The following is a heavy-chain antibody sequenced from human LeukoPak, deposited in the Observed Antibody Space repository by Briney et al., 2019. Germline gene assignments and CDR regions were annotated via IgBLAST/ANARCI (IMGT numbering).Heavy chain of an antibody. Sequence: GGSLRLSCAASGFTFSSYAISWVRQAPGKGLEWVSAISGSGVSTNYADSVKGRFTISRDNSKNTLYLQMNTLRVEDTAVYYCTRDLMDYDVSTGLHHYYMDVWGQGTTVTVSS. J-gene: IGHJ6*02. CDR1: GFTFSSYA. CDR2: ISGSGVST. CDR3: TRDLMDYDVSTGLHHYYMDV. D-gene: IGHD3-9*01. V-gene: IGHV3-23*01.